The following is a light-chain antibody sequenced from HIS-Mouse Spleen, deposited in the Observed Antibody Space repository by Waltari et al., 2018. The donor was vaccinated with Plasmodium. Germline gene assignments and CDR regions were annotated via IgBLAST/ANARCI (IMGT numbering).Light chain of an antibody. Sequence: QSALTQPRSVSGSPGQSVTISCTGTSSDVGGYNYVSWYQQHPGKAPKLMISDVSKRPSGVPYRCSGSKSGNTASLTISGLQAEDEADYYCCSYAGSYTWVFGGGTKLTVL. CDR1: SSDVGGYNY. V-gene: IGLV2-11*01. J-gene: IGLJ3*02. CDR2: DVS. CDR3: CSYAGSYTWV.